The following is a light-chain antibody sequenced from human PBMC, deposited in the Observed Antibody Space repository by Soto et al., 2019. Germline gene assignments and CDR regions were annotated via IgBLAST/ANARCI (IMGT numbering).Light chain of an antibody. CDR2: DAS. Sequence: IVMTQSPATLSVSPGEGVTLSCRASQGIGDTLAWYQHKPGQAPRLLIYDASNRATGIPARFSGSGSGTDFTLTIGRLEPEDSAVYYCQQFDDSVTFGQGTRLEIK. CDR3: QQFDDSVT. CDR1: QGIGDT. V-gene: IGKV3D-15*01. J-gene: IGKJ5*01.